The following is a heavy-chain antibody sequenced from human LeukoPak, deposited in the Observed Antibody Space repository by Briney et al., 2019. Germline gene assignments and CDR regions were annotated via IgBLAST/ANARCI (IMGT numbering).Heavy chain of an antibody. V-gene: IGHV3-23*01. CDR1: GFTFSSYA. CDR3: AKALVPLPSLYLFDY. J-gene: IGHJ4*02. Sequence: GGSLRLSCAASGFTFSSYAMSWVRQAPGKGLEWVSAISGSGGSTYYADSVKGRFTISRDNSKNTLYLQMNSLRAEDTAVYYCAKALVPLPSLYLFDYWGQGTLVTVSS. D-gene: IGHD3-16*01. CDR2: ISGSGGST.